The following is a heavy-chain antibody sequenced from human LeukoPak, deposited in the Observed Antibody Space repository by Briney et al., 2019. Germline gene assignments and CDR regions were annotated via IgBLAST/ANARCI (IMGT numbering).Heavy chain of an antibody. CDR1: GFTFSSYA. CDR3: AKPRPYSSSWTYYYYGMDV. Sequence: GGSLRLSCAASGFTFSSYAMSWVRQAPGKGLEWVAVISYDGSNKYYADSVKGRFTISRDNSKNTLYLQMNSLRAEDTAVYYCAKPRPYSSSWTYYYYGMDVWGQGTTVTVSS. V-gene: IGHV3-30*18. D-gene: IGHD6-13*01. J-gene: IGHJ6*02. CDR2: ISYDGSNK.